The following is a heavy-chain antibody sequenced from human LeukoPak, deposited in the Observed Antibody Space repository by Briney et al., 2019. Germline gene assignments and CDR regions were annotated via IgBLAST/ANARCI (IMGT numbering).Heavy chain of an antibody. V-gene: IGHV4-39*02. D-gene: IGHD3-9*01. Sequence: KASETLSLTCTVSGGSISSTGYYWGWIRQPPGKGLEWIGNIYYSGINYYNPSLRSRVTISVDTSKNQFSLKVSSVTAADAAVYYCARDDILTGSFDFWGQGTLVTVSS. J-gene: IGHJ4*02. CDR1: GGSISSTGYY. CDR2: IYYSGIN. CDR3: ARDDILTGSFDF.